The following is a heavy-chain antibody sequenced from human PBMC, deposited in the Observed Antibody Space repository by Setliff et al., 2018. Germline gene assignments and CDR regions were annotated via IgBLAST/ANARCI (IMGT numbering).Heavy chain of an antibody. CDR2: ISGSSHII. V-gene: IGHV3-11*04. Sequence: GGSLRLSCAASGFTFSDHYMNWVRQAPGKGLEWVSYISGSSHIISYADSVKGRFTISRDNARNTLYLQMNSLTAEDTAVYYCARVGSKPQLGWFDPWGQGTLVTVSS. CDR3: ARVGSKPQLGWFDP. D-gene: IGHD1-26*01. CDR1: GFTFSDHY. J-gene: IGHJ5*02.